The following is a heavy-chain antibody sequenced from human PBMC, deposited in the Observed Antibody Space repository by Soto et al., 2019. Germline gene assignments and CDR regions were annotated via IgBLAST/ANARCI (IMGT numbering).Heavy chain of an antibody. CDR2: INPNSGGT. V-gene: IGHV1-2*02. Sequence: GASVTVSCKASGYTFTGYYMHWVRQAPGQGLEWMGWINPNSGGTNYAQKFQGRVTMTRDTSISTAYMELSRLRSDDTAVYYCARDWTTVTTLDYWGQGTLVTVSS. CDR1: GYTFTGYY. CDR3: ARDWTTVTTLDY. J-gene: IGHJ4*02. D-gene: IGHD4-17*01.